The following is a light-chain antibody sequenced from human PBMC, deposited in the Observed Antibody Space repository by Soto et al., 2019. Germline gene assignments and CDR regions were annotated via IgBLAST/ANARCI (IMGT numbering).Light chain of an antibody. Sequence: EIVLPQSPGTLSLSPVERATLSCMASQSVGDTYLAWYQQKPGQAPRLLMYSTSIRATGIPDRFSGSGSGTDFTLTISRLEPEDFAVYYCQQYGSSTGTFGQGTKV. CDR1: QSVGDTY. CDR2: STS. J-gene: IGKJ1*01. V-gene: IGKV3-20*01. CDR3: QQYGSSTGT.